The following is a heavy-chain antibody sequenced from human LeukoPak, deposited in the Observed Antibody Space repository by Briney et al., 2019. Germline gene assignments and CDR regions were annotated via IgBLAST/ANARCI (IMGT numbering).Heavy chain of an antibody. CDR2: ISSSGSTI. J-gene: IGHJ4*02. Sequence: KTGGSLRLSCAASGFTFSAYWMHWVRQAPGKGLEWVSYISSSGSTIYYADSVKGRFTISRDNAKNSLYLQMNSLRAEDTAVYYCARGLNQGHYFDYWGQGTLVTVSS. D-gene: IGHD3-16*01. V-gene: IGHV3-11*04. CDR1: GFTFSAYW. CDR3: ARGLNQGHYFDY.